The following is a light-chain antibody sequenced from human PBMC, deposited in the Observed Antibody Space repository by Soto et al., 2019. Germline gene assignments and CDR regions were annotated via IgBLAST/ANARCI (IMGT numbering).Light chain of an antibody. Sequence: QSVLTQPPSLSGAPGQRVTISCTGSSSNIGAGYEVHWYQQLPGTAPKLLIYGNSNRPSGVPDRFSGSKSGTSASLAITGLQAEDEADYYCQSYDSSLYVVFGGGTQLTVL. CDR3: QSYDSSLYVV. CDR1: SSNIGAGYE. J-gene: IGLJ2*01. V-gene: IGLV1-40*01. CDR2: GNS.